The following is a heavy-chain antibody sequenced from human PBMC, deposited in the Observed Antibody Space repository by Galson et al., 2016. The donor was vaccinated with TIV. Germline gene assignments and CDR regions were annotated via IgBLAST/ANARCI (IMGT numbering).Heavy chain of an antibody. CDR3: VKGPTVADSPWFDF. CDR2: ISWNSDSI. J-gene: IGHJ4*02. V-gene: IGHV3-9*01. CDR1: GFAFAEYA. Sequence: SLRLSCAASGFAFAEYAMHWVRQAPGRGLEWVSGISWNSDSIDYADSVKGRFTISRDNAKNYLYLQMNSLRAKDTALYYCVKGPTVADSPWFDFWSQGTQVTVSS. D-gene: IGHD4-23*01.